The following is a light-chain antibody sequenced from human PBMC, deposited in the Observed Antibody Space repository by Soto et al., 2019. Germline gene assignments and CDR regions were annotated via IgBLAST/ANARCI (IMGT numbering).Light chain of an antibody. CDR3: QAWDSSTRGVV. V-gene: IGLV3-1*01. Sequence: SYELTQPPSVSVSPGQTASITCSGARLGDKYACWYQQKPGQSPVLVIYQDNKRPSGIPERFSGSNSGTTATLTISGTQAMDEADYYCQAWDSSTRGVVFGGGTKLTVL. CDR1: RLGDKY. J-gene: IGLJ2*01. CDR2: QDN.